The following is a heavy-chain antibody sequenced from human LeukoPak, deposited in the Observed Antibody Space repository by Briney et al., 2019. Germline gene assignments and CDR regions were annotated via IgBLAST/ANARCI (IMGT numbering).Heavy chain of an antibody. CDR2: ISSSSSYI. V-gene: IGHV3-21*01. CDR1: GFSFSTFT. J-gene: IGHJ6*03. CDR3: ARLSAYYYGSYFYYYMDV. Sequence: PGGSLTLSCQASGFSFSTFTMNWVRQAPGKGLEGISSISSSSSYIYYADSVKGRFTISRDNAKNSLFLQMNSLIADDTAVYYCARLSAYYYGSYFYYYMDVWGKGTTVNVSS. D-gene: IGHD3-10*01.